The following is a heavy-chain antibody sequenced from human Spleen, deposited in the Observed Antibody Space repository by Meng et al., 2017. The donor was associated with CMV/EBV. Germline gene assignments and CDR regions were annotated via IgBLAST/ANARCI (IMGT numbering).Heavy chain of an antibody. D-gene: IGHD4-11*01. CDR1: GYTFTSYD. V-gene: IGHV1-8*03. CDR3: ARLIYTKSQGDV. Sequence: ASVKVSCKASGYTFTSYDINWVRQATGQGLEWMGWMNPNSGNTGYAQKFQGRVTITRNTSISTAYMELSSLRSEDTAVYYCARLIYTKSQGDVWGQGTTVTVSS. J-gene: IGHJ6*02. CDR2: MNPNSGNT.